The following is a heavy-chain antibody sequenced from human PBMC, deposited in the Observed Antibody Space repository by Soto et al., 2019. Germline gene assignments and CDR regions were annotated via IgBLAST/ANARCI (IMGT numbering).Heavy chain of an antibody. Sequence: EVQLLESGGGLVQPGGSLRLSCAASGFTFSSYAMSWVRQAPGKGLEWVSAISGSGGSTYYADSVKGQFTISRDNSKNTLYLQMNSLRADDTAVYYCAPQCDYYDSSGYYPFDYWGQGTLVTVSS. CDR1: GFTFSSYA. J-gene: IGHJ4*02. CDR3: APQCDYYDSSGYYPFDY. V-gene: IGHV3-23*01. CDR2: ISGSGGST. D-gene: IGHD3-22*01.